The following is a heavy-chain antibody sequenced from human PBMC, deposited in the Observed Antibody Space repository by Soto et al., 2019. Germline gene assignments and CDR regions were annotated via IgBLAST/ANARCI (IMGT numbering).Heavy chain of an antibody. J-gene: IGHJ4*02. Sequence: AAVKVSCKTSGYTFAAYYIHWIRQAPGQGLEWMGWINPTSGGTVYAQNFQDRVTMTRDTSISTAYMELRRLNSDDTAVYYCARDPDYGDYWGYFFDSWGQGTPVTSPQ. V-gene: IGHV1-2*02. CDR1: GYTFAAYY. CDR3: ARDPDYGDYWGYFFDS. CDR2: INPTSGGT. D-gene: IGHD4-17*01.